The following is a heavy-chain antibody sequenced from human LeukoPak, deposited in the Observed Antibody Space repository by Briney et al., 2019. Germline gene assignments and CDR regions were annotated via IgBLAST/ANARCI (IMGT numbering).Heavy chain of an antibody. D-gene: IGHD1-26*01. J-gene: IGHJ4*02. CDR1: GLTFSNYA. V-gene: IGHV3-23*01. CDR3: AKDYSDSRVGDVFFEY. Sequence: GGSLRLSCAASGLTFSNYAMSWFRQAPGKGLEWVSGITSGFTPHYADSVKGRFTISRDNSKNTFHLRMNSLRAEDTAVYYCAKDYSDSRVGDVFFEYWGQGTLVTVSS. CDR2: ITSGFTP.